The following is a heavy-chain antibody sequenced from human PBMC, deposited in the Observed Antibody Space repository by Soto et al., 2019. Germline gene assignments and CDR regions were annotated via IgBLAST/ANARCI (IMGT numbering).Heavy chain of an antibody. CDR1: NGSVSSGTYS. Sequence: LTCTVSNGSVSSGTYSWSWVRQPPGKGLEWIGYIYYSGTTYYTPSLKSRLTMSMDRANDHFSLNLTSVTAADTAVYFCARGHYYYGMDVWGQGITVTVSS. J-gene: IGHJ6*02. CDR2: IYYSGTT. CDR3: ARGHYYYGMDV. V-gene: IGHV4-30-2*01.